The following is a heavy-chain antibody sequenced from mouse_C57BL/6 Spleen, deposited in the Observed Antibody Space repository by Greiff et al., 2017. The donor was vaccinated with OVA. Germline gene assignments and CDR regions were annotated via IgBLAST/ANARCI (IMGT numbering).Heavy chain of an antibody. J-gene: IGHJ2*01. CDR1: GYSITSGYD. D-gene: IGHD2-4*01. CDR3: ARGDYDAGYFDY. CDR2: ISYSGST. V-gene: IGHV3-1*01. Sequence: EVKVEESGPGMVKPSQSLSLTCTVTGYSITSGYDWHWIRHFPGNKLEWMGYISYSGSTNYNPSLKSRISITHDTSKNHFFLKLNSVTTEDTATYYCARGDYDAGYFDYWGQGTTLTVSS.